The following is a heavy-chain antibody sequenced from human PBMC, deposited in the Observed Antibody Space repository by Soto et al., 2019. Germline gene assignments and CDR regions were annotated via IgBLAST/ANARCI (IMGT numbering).Heavy chain of an antibody. CDR1: GFTFSSYE. Sequence: EVQLVESGGGLVQPGGSLRLSCAAAGFTFSSYEMNWVRQAPGKGLEWVSCISSSASKKYYAASVKGQFTISRDNAKNSLYLHMNSLRAEDTAVYYCARVGSPYDKSGYYDYWGQGTLVTVSS. J-gene: IGHJ4*02. CDR2: ISSSASKK. D-gene: IGHD3-22*01. CDR3: ARVGSPYDKSGYYDY. V-gene: IGHV3-48*03.